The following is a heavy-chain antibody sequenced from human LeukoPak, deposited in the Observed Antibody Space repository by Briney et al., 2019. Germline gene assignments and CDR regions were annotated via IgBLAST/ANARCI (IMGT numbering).Heavy chain of an antibody. J-gene: IGHJ4*02. V-gene: IGHV3-21*01. D-gene: IGHD3-22*01. CDR1: GFSFSSYN. CDR3: ARTTGGYYYDSSGYGSPDY. Sequence: GGSLRLSCAASGFSFSSYNMNWVRQAPGKGLEWVSFISSSSSSINNADSVKGRFTISRDNAKNSLYLQMNSLRAEDTAVYYCARTTGGYYYDSSGYGSPDYWGQGTLVTVSS. CDR2: ISSSSSSI.